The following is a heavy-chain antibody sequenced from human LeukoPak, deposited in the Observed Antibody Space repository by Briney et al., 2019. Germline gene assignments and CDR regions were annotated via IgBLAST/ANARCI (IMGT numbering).Heavy chain of an antibody. V-gene: IGHV4-39*01. CDR1: GGSISSGDYY. J-gene: IGHJ4*02. CDR3: ARHHDSSGYYLYYFDY. CDR2: IYYSGST. Sequence: SETLSLTCTVSGGSISSGDYYWSWIRQPPGKGLEWIGSIYYSGSTYYNPSLKSRVTISVDTSKNQFSLKLSSVTAADTAVYYCARHHDSSGYYLYYFDYWGQGTLVTVSS. D-gene: IGHD3-22*01.